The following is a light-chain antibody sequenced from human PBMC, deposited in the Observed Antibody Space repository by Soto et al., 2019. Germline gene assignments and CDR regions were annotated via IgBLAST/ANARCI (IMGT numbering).Light chain of an antibody. J-gene: IGKJ1*01. CDR2: DAS. CDR3: QHYNTYSCT. Sequence: EIGVWQSPASVSASVGDRVTITCRASHSLNRWLAWYQQKPGKAPKLLIYDASSLQSGVPSRFSGSGSGTEFALTISSLQPDDFAPYYCQHYNTYSCTFGPRTKV. V-gene: IGKV1-5*01. CDR1: HSLNRW.